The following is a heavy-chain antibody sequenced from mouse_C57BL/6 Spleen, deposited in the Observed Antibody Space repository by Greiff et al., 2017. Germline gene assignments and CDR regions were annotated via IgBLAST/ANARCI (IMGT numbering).Heavy chain of an antibody. CDR1: GYTFTSYW. Sequence: VQLQQPGAELVRPGSSVKLSCKASGYTFTSYWMHWVKQRPIQGLEWIGNIDPSDSETHYNQKFKDKATLTVDKSSSTAYMQLSSLTSEDSAVYYCARLGDYDYDGFAYWGQGTLVTVSA. J-gene: IGHJ3*01. D-gene: IGHD2-4*01. CDR3: ARLGDYDYDGFAY. CDR2: IDPSDSET. V-gene: IGHV1-52*01.